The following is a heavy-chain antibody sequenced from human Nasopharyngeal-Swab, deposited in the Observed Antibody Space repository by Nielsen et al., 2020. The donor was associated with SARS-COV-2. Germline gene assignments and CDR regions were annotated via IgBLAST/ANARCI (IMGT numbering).Heavy chain of an antibody. V-gene: IGHV3-33*01. CDR3: ARVPGDTAMASDY. Sequence: VRQAPGKGLEWVAVIWYDGSNKYYADSVKGRFTIPRDNSKNTLYLQMNSLRAEDTAVYYCARVPGDTAMASDYWGQGTLVTVSS. CDR2: IWYDGSNK. J-gene: IGHJ4*02. D-gene: IGHD5-18*01.